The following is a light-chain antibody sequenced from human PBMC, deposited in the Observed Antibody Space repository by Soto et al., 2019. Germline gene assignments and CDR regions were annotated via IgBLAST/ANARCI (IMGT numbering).Light chain of an antibody. J-gene: IGLJ1*01. CDR2: DVS. V-gene: IGLV2-14*03. Sequence: QSALTQPASVSGSPGQSITISCTGTSSDVGGYNYVSWYQHHPGKAPKLMIYDVSNRPSGVSNRFSGSKSGNTASLIISGLQAGDDADYYCSSYTSNSTLPTHVFGTGTKLTVL. CDR1: SSDVGGYNY. CDR3: SSYTSNSTLPTHV.